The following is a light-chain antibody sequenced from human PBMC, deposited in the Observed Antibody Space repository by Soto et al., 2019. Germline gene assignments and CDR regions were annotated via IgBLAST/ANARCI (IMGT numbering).Light chain of an antibody. CDR1: SSDVGDYKY. Sequence: QSALTQPASVSGSPGQSITISCTGTSSDVGDYKYVSWYQKHPGKAPKALIYEVNNRPSGVSNRFSGSKSGNTASLTISGLQVEDEADYYGSSYTASNTLVFGPGTKVTVL. CDR2: EVN. J-gene: IGLJ1*01. V-gene: IGLV2-14*01. CDR3: SSYTASNTLV.